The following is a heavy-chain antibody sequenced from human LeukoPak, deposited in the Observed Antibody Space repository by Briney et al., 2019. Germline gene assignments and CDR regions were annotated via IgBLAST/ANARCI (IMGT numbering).Heavy chain of an antibody. D-gene: IGHD3-10*01. V-gene: IGHV5-51*01. J-gene: IGHJ6*02. CDR2: IYPGDSDT. CDR1: GSRFTSYW. CDR3: ARLSGFITMVRGRYYGMDV. Sequence: GGSLEISWKGSGSRFTSYWIGWVRQMPGKGLEWMGIIYPGDSDTRYSPSFQGQVTISADKSISTAYLQWSSLKASDTAMYYCARLSGFITMVRGRYYGMDVWGQGTTVTVSS.